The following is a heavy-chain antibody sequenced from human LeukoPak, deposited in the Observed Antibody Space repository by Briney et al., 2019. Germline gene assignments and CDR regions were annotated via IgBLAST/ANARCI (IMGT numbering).Heavy chain of an antibody. CDR1: GFSFSTYG. J-gene: IGHJ4*02. Sequence: AGGSLRLSRAASGFSFSTYGMHWVRQTPGKGREWVAVMSYDGSNVYYGASVKGQFTISIDNSKNTLYLQMNRLRVEDTALYYCAKVTPGSTARKSGLDYWGQGTLVTVSS. CDR3: AKVTPGSTARKSGLDY. CDR2: MSYDGSNV. D-gene: IGHD2-21*02. V-gene: IGHV3-30*18.